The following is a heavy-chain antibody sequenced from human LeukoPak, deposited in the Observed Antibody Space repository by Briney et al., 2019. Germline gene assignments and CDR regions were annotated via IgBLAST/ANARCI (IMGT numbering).Heavy chain of an antibody. CDR1: GFTFSSYG. CDR2: IRDDGSNK. Sequence: GGSLRLSCAASGFTFSSYGMHWVRQAPGKGLEGVAFIRDDGSNKYYADSVKGRFTISRDNSKNTLYLQMNSLRAEDTAVYYCAKDRSDYGSVGGLDYWGQGTLVTVSS. CDR3: AKDRSDYGSVGGLDY. J-gene: IGHJ4*02. V-gene: IGHV3-30*02. D-gene: IGHD3-10*01.